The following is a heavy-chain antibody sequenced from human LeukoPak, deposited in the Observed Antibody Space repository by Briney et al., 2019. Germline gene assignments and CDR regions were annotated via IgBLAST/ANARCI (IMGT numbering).Heavy chain of an antibody. D-gene: IGHD3-10*01. J-gene: IGHJ6*03. CDR1: GYSISSGYY. CDR3: ARGRDTMLRGERGYYYYIDV. V-gene: IGHV4-38-2*02. CDR2: IYHSGRA. Sequence: SETLSLTCTVSGYSISSGYYWGWIRQPPGKGLEWIGSIYHSGRAYYNPSLKSRVTISVDTSKSQSSLKLNSVTAADTAVYYCARGRDTMLRGERGYYYYIDVWDKGATVTVSS.